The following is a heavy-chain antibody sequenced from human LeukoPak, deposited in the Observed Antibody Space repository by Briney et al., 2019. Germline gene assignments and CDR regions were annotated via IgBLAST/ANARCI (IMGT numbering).Heavy chain of an antibody. Sequence: GGSLRLSCAASGFTFSSYAMHWVRQAPGKGLEWVAVISYDGSNKYYADSVKGRFTISRDNSKNTLYLQMNSLRAEDTAVYYCARDGPEQQLVYFDYWGQGTLVTVSS. J-gene: IGHJ4*02. CDR1: GFTFSSYA. CDR3: ARDGPEQQLVYFDY. V-gene: IGHV3-30-3*01. D-gene: IGHD6-13*01. CDR2: ISYDGSNK.